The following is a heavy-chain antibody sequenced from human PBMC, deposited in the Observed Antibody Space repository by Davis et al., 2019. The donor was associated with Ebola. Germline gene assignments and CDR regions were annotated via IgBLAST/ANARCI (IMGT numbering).Heavy chain of an antibody. J-gene: IGHJ6*02. CDR3: ARRDFWSGYYRYYYYYGMDV. Sequence: PSETLSLTCTVSGGSISSSSYYWGWIRQPPGKGLEWIGSIYYSGSTYYNPSLKSRVTISVDTSKNQFSLKLSSVTDADTAVYYCARRDFWSGYYRYYYYYGMDVWGQGTTVTVSS. D-gene: IGHD3-3*01. CDR2: IYYSGST. V-gene: IGHV4-39*01. CDR1: GGSISSSSYY.